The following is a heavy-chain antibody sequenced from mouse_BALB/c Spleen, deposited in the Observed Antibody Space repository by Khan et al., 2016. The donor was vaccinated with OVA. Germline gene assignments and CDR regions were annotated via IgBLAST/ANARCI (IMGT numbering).Heavy chain of an antibody. CDR3: ARRNYFGYTFAY. D-gene: IGHD1-2*01. V-gene: IGHV1-77*01. Sequence: QVQLQQSGAELARPGASVKLSCKASGYTFTDYYINWVKLRTGQGLEWIGEISPGSGDTYYNERFKGKATMTADKSSSTAYMQLSSLTSEASAVCFCARRNYFGYTFAYWGQGTLVTVSA. J-gene: IGHJ3*01. CDR2: ISPGSGDT. CDR1: GYTFTDYY.